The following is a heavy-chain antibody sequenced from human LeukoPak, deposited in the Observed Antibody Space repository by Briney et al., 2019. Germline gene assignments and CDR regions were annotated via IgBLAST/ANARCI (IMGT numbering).Heavy chain of an antibody. V-gene: IGHV4-59*01. D-gene: IGHD4-17*01. Sequence: SETLSLTCTVSGGSLSSYYWTWIRQPPGKGLEWIGYIYYNGSTSYNPSLKSRVTISVQTSKNQFSLKLSSVTAADTAVYYCARGLNRNDYGDYGYWGQGTLVTVSS. CDR2: IYYNGST. CDR1: GGSLSSYY. J-gene: IGHJ4*02. CDR3: ARGLNRNDYGDYGY.